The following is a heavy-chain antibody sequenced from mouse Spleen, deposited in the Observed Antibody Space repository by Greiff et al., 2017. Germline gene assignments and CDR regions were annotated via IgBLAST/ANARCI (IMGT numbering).Heavy chain of an antibody. Sequence: EVQLQESGPGLVKPSQSLSLTCSVTGYSITSGYYWNWIRQFPGNKLEWMGYISYDGSNNYNPSLKNRISITRDTSKNQFFLKLNSVTTEDTATYYCARGKRDGYFDYWGQGTTLTVSS. CDR1: GYSITSGYY. CDR3: ARGKRDGYFDY. D-gene: IGHD3-3*01. J-gene: IGHJ2*01. CDR2: ISYDGSN. V-gene: IGHV3-6*01.